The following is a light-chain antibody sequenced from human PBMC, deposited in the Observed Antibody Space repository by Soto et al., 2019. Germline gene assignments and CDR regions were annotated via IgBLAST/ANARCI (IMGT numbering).Light chain of an antibody. Sequence: IHITQSPSSVSASVGEGFTITCRASQVMSSWLAWYQQKPGKAPNLLIFAASTLQSGVPSRFSGSGSRTDFTLTITSLQPEDIGTYYCQQTDTLPSTFGQGTRLEIK. V-gene: IGKV1D-12*01. CDR3: QQTDTLPST. CDR2: AAS. CDR1: QVMSSW. J-gene: IGKJ5*01.